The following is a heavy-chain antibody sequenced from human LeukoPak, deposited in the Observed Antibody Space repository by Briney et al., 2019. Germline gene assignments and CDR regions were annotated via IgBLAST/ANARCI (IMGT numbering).Heavy chain of an antibody. Sequence: PGGSLSLSCAASGFTFGTFAMHWVRQAPGKGLEWVAVMSYDGSNKYYADSVKGRFTISSDNSKNTLYLQMNSLRSEDTAVYYCARGHAGIVVVVRDAFDIWGQGTMVIVSS. CDR1: GFTFGTFA. V-gene: IGHV3-30-3*01. D-gene: IGHD2-15*01. CDR3: ARGHAGIVVVVRDAFDI. J-gene: IGHJ3*02. CDR2: MSYDGSNK.